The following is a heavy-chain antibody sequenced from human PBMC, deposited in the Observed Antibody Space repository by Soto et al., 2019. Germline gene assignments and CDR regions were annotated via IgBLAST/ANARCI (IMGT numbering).Heavy chain of an antibody. CDR2: IYHLGGT. CDR3: ATMKKPRGYYYGLNV. V-gene: IGHV4-4*01. CDR1: GDSVRSSNW. J-gene: IGHJ6*02. Sequence: SETLSLTCAVSGDSVRSSNWWTWVRQSPGKGLEWIGEIYHLGGTNYNPSLKSRVTISVDMAKNQVSLKLSSVTAADTAVYCCATMKKPRGYYYGLNVWGQGTTVTVSS.